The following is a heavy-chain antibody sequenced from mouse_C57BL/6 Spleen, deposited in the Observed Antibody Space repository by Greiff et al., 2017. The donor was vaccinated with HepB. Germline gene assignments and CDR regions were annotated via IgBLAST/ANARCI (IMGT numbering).Heavy chain of an antibody. J-gene: IGHJ2*01. CDR1: GFTFSDYG. CDR2: ISSGSSTI. CDR3: ARPRAAQATLFDY. V-gene: IGHV5-17*01. Sequence: EVKLVESGGGLVKPGGSLKLSCAASGFTFSDYGMHWVRQAPEKGLEWVAYISSGSSTIYYADTVKGRFTISRDNAKNTLFLQMTSLRSEDTAMYYCARPRAAQATLFDYWGQGTTLTVSS. D-gene: IGHD3-2*02.